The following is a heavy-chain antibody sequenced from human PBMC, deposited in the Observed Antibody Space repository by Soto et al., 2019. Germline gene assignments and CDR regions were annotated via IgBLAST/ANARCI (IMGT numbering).Heavy chain of an antibody. CDR1: GDSFNDYY. J-gene: IGHJ6*03. Sequence: GSSLKVSCKTSGDSFNDYYIHWVRQAPGQGLEWMGWINPNGGVTKCAQKFQGRVTVTRDTSIRTVYMELSSLRSDDTAVYYCARERGGATATIDHHYFYMDVWGKGTTVTVSS. D-gene: IGHD5-12*01. CDR2: INPNGGVT. CDR3: ARERGGATATIDHHYFYMDV. V-gene: IGHV1-2*02.